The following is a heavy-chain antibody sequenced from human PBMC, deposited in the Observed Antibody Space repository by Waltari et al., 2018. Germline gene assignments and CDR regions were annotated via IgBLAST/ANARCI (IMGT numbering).Heavy chain of an antibody. CDR2: INTRTWNP. J-gene: IGHJ4*02. Sequence: QVQLVQSGSELKKPGASVMVSCKASGYIFTTYGINWVRQAPGQGLEGMGWINTRTWNPTYVQGLTGLFVFSLDTSVSTAYLQISSLKAEDSVIYYCARGGGTFSKPQYFDSWGQGTRVTVSS. D-gene: IGHD1-26*01. V-gene: IGHV7-4-1*02. CDR3: ARGGGTFSKPQYFDS. CDR1: GYIFTTYG.